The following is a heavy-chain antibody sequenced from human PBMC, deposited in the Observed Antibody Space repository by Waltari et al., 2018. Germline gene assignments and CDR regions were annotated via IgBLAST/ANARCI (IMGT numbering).Heavy chain of an antibody. V-gene: IGHV1-69*12. J-gene: IGHJ6*03. D-gene: IGHD7-27*01. CDR3: STHKLGISQHYYHMGA. CDR1: GGPFGGYG. Sequence: VQLGQSGAQVRPPGSTGKVSCKASGGPFGGYGINGVRLLPGQRLEWLGVIIPMFGVPDYSQKFQNRLTITADESTSTAYMELSSLTSEDTAIYFCSTHKLGISQHYYHMGAWGKGTTVTISS. CDR2: IIPMFGVP.